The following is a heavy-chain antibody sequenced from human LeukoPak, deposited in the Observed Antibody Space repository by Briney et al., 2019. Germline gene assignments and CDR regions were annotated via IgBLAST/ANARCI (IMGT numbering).Heavy chain of an antibody. J-gene: IGHJ4*02. V-gene: IGHV3-48*03. D-gene: IGHD3-22*01. CDR1: TFTISGYG. CDR3: ARDRSYYDSSGYYQYFYY. CDR2: ISSSGATT. Sequence: PGGSLRLSCTASTFTISGYGLNWVRQAPGKGLEWVSFISSSGATTYYADSVKGRFTISRDNAKNSVYLQMNSLRAEDTAVYYCARDRSYYDSSGYYQYFYYWGQGSLVTVSS.